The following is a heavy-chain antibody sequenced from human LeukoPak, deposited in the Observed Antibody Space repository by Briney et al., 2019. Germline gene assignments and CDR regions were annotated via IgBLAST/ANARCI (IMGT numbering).Heavy chain of an antibody. J-gene: IGHJ6*03. D-gene: IGHD6-6*01. Sequence: TSETLSLTCTVSGGSISSYYWSWIRQPPGKGLEWIGYIYYSGSTNYNPSLKSRVTISVDTSKNQFSLKLSSVTAADTAVYYCAKGGKTGAARQRNYYYYMDVWGKGTTVTVSS. V-gene: IGHV4-59*12. CDR1: GGSISSYY. CDR3: AKGGKTGAARQRNYYYYMDV. CDR2: IYYSGST.